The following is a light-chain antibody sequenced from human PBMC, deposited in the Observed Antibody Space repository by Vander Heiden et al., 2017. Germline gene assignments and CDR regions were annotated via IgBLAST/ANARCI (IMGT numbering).Light chain of an antibody. V-gene: IGKV3-11*01. J-gene: IGKJ1*01. CDR3: QQRSNWPAT. CDR2: DAS. Sequence: EIVLTQSPATLSLSPGERDTLSCRASQSVSSYLAWYQQKPGQAPRLLIYDASNRATGIPARFSGSVSGTDFTLTISSLEPEDFAVYYCQQRSNWPATFGQGTKVEIK. CDR1: QSVSSY.